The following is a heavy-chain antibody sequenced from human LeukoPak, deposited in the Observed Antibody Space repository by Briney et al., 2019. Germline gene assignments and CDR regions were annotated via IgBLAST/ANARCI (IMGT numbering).Heavy chain of an antibody. V-gene: IGHV3-15*01. D-gene: IGHD1-14*01. Sequence: GGSLRPSCAVCGFTFATSWMSWVRQAPGKGLEWVGRIKTKTDGGTTDYAAPVKGRFTISRDDSKNTLYLQMNSLKTEDTAVYYCGTGSAFDFWGRGTMVTVSS. CDR2: IKTKTDGGTT. J-gene: IGHJ3*01. CDR3: GTGSAFDF. CDR1: GFTFATSW.